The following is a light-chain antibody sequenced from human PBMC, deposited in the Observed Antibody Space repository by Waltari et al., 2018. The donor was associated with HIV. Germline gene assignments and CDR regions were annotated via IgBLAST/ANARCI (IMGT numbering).Light chain of an antibody. CDR1: QSICSN. V-gene: IGKV6-21*01. J-gene: IGKJ2*01. Sequence: EIVLTQSPDFLSVSPTETVTIHCRASQSICSNLHWYQQKPDQSPKLLIKYASRSFSGVPSRFSGSGSGTDFNLTINRLEGEDAATYYCHQSSSLPHTFGQGTKLEIK. CDR3: HQSSSLPHT. CDR2: YAS.